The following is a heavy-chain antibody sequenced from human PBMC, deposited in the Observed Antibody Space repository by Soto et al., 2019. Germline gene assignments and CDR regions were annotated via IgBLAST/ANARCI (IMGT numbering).Heavy chain of an antibody. CDR3: AGALGSGSSAGIY. J-gene: IGHJ4*02. CDR1: GFTVNSNH. V-gene: IGHV3-53*01. CDR2: LYNGGST. Sequence: EGSLRLSCAASGFTVNSNHMSWVRQAPGKGLEWASVLYNGGSTNYADSVKGRFTISRDSAKNTLYLQMNSLRVEDTAVYYCAGALGSGSSAGIYWGQGTLVTVSS. D-gene: IGHD6-6*01.